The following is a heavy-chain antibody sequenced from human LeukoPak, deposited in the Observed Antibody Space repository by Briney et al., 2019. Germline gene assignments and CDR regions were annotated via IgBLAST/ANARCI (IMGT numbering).Heavy chain of an antibody. CDR2: INPNSGGT. D-gene: IGHD6-13*01. V-gene: IGHV1-2*02. Sequence: ASVKVSCKASGYTFTGYYMHWVRQAPGQGLEWMGWINPNSGGTNYAQKFQGRVTMTRDTSISTAYMELSRLRSDDTAVYYCARDRPESVIAAAEITYYYYGMDVWGQGTTVTVSS. CDR1: GYTFTGYY. J-gene: IGHJ6*02. CDR3: ARDRPESVIAAAEITYYYYGMDV.